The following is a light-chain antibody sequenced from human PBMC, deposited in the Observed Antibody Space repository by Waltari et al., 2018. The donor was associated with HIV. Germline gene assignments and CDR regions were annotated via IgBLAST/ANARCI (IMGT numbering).Light chain of an antibody. V-gene: IGLV3-1*01. CDR1: ELGDKY. Sequence: SYEVTQPPSVAVSPGTTASLTCSGYELGDKYTCWYQQKPGQSPLLVIYQDNKRPSGIPERFSGSSSGHTATLTISGTLPMDEADYYCQAWGSTTSGVFGRGTKLTVL. CDR3: QAWGSTTSGV. CDR2: QDN. J-gene: IGLJ2*01.